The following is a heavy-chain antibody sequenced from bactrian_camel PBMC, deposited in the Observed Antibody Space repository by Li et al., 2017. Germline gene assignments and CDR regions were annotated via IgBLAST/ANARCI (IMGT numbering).Heavy chain of an antibody. D-gene: IGHD7*01. CDR2: VGTQIRA. CDR1: GYSDASYC. J-gene: IGHJ6*01. Sequence: HVQLVESGGGSVQVGGSLRLSCSAAGYSDASYCMGWFRQVPGKEREAVAVVGTQIRADYSDSVKGRATISQDKVKNMLYLQLTGLRPEDTAIYYCAADSAVTGGLCYGRFTRSGGDFDHWGQGTQVTVPS. V-gene: IGHV3S55*01. CDR3: AADSAVTGGLCYGRFTRSGGDFDH.